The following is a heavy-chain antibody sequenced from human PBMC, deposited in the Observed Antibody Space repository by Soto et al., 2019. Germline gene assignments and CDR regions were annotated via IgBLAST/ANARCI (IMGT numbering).Heavy chain of an antibody. V-gene: IGHV1-3*01. CDR3: ARGITLPTPLDY. D-gene: IGHD1-20*01. J-gene: IGHJ4*02. Sequence: AASVKVSCKASGYTFTSYAMHWVRQAPGQRLEWMGWINAGNGNTKYSQKFQGRVTITRDTSASTAYMELSSLRSEDMAVYYCARGITLPTPLDYWGQGTLVTVSS. CDR1: GYTFTSYA. CDR2: INAGNGNT.